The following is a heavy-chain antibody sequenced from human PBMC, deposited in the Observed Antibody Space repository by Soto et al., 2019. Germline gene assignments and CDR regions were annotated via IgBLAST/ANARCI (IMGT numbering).Heavy chain of an antibody. Sequence: SETLSLTCTVSGGTISTYYWNWIRQPPGKGLEWIGYMYHSGSTYYNPSLKSRVTISIDRSKNQFSLKLSSVTAADTAVYYCARRAVVAVTGSLDNWLDPWGQGILVTVSS. V-gene: IGHV4-59*12. CDR3: ARRAVVAVTGSLDNWLDP. CDR1: GGTISTYY. D-gene: IGHD2-21*01. J-gene: IGHJ5*02. CDR2: MYHSGST.